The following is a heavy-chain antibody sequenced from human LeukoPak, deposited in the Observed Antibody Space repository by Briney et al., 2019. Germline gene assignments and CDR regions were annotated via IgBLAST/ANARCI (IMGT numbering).Heavy chain of an antibody. J-gene: IGHJ4*02. D-gene: IGHD4-17*01. Sequence: ASVKVSFTASGYTFTVYYMHWVRQAPGQGLEWMGWINPNSGGRNYAQKFQGRVTMTRDTSISTAYMELSRLRSDDTAVYYCAREFLPFTVTTGRAEEYFDYWGQGTLVTVSS. CDR3: AREFLPFTVTTGRAEEYFDY. CDR2: INPNSGGR. V-gene: IGHV1-2*02. CDR1: GYTFTVYY.